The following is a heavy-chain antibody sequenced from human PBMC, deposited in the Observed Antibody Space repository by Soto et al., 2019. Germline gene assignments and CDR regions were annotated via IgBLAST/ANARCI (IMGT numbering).Heavy chain of an antibody. J-gene: IGHJ6*02. V-gene: IGHV1-46*01. D-gene: IGHD3-3*01. CDR1: GYTFTSYY. CDR3: ALSGSGYPRRGYYYGMDV. CDR2: INPSGGST. Sequence: ASVKVSCKASGYTFTSYYMHWVRQAPGQGLEWMGIINPSGGSTSYAQKFQGRVTMTRDTSTSTVYMELSSLRSEDTAVYYCALSGSGYPRRGYYYGMDVWGQGTTVTVSS.